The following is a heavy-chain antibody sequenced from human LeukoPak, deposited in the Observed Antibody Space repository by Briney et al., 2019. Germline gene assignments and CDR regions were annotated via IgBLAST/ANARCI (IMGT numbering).Heavy chain of an antibody. V-gene: IGHV3-74*01. CDR1: GFTFRSHW. J-gene: IGHJ4*02. CDR2: INTDQSAA. Sequence: GGSLRLSCAASGFTFRSHWMHWVRQAPGKGLLWVARINTDQSAATYADFAKGRFTISRDNAKNRVYLELNSLRVDDTAVYYCARELAGPTDYGGQGTLVIVSS. CDR3: ARELAGPTDY.